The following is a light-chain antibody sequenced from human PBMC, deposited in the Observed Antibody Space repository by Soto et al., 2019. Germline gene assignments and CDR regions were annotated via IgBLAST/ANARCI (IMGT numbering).Light chain of an antibody. V-gene: IGLV2-8*01. CDR2: DVT. Sequence: QPVLTQPPSASGSPGQSVTISCTGTSSDVGGYNYVSWYQQHPGKAPKLMIYDVTRRPSGVPDRFSASKSGNTASLTVSGLQAEDEADYYCSSSAGSNTLVFGGGTKLTVL. CDR3: SSSAGSNTLV. CDR1: SSDVGGYNY. J-gene: IGLJ2*01.